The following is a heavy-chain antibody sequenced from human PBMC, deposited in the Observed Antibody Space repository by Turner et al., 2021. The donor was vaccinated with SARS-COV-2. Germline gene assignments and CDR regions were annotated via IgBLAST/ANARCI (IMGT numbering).Heavy chain of an antibody. CDR1: GFTVSSNY. D-gene: IGHD2-2*01. CDR3: ARDLGGTSSLGGYFDY. J-gene: IGHJ4*02. CDR2: IYSGGST. Sequence: EVQLVESGGGLVQPGGSLRLSCAASGFTVSSNYMNWVRQAPGKGLEWVSVIYSGGSTYYADSVKGRFTISRYNSKNTLYLQMNSLRAEDTALYYCARDLGGTSSLGGYFDYWGQGTLVTVSS. V-gene: IGHV3-66*02.